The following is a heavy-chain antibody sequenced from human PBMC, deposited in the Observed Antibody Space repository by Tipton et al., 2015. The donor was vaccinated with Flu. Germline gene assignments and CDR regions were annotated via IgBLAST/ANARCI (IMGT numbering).Heavy chain of an antibody. CDR1: GFLFNVYG. CDR3: VRVTPAAQTYGMDV. V-gene: IGHV3-33*01. J-gene: IGHJ6*02. D-gene: IGHD6-25*01. Sequence: SLRLSCTASGFLFNVYGMHWVRQAPGKGLEWVAVIWYDGSNERYADSVKGRFTISRDNSRDTVYLQMNSLRAGDTAVYYCVRVTPAAQTYGMDVWGQGTTVTVSS. CDR2: IWYDGSNE.